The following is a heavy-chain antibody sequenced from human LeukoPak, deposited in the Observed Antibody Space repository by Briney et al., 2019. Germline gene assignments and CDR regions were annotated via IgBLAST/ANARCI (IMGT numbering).Heavy chain of an antibody. Sequence: GGSLGLSCAASGFTFSSYGMHWVRQAPGKGLEWVAFIRYDGSNKYYADSVKGRFTISRVNSKSTLYLQMNSLRAEDTAVYYCAKEGDSSGYYWPGYFQHWGQGTLVTVSS. V-gene: IGHV3-30*02. J-gene: IGHJ1*01. D-gene: IGHD3-22*01. CDR2: IRYDGSNK. CDR1: GFTFSSYG. CDR3: AKEGDSSGYYWPGYFQH.